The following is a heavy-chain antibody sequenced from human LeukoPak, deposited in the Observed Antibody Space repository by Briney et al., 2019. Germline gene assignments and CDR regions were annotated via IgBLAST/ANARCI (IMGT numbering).Heavy chain of an antibody. CDR1: GFTFSSYG. J-gene: IGHJ6*02. CDR2: ISYDGSNK. D-gene: IGHD2-21*02. CDR3: AKDHVVVTERKLYYYYGMDV. Sequence: HPGGSLRLSCAASGFTFSSYGMHWVRQAPGKGLEWVAVISYDGSNKYYADSVKGRLTISRDNSKNTLYLQMNSLRAEDTAVYYCAKDHVVVTERKLYYYYGMDVWGQGTTVTVSS. V-gene: IGHV3-30*18.